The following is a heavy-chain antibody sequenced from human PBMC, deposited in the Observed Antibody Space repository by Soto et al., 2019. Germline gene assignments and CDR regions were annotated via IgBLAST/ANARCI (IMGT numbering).Heavy chain of an antibody. Sequence: PSETLSLTCTVSGDSISSGGYYWSWIRQHPGKGLEWIGYIYYSGSTYYNPSLKSRVTISVDTSKNQFSLKLSSVTAADTAVYYCARDSRRSSSWYPDAFDIWGQGTMVTVS. J-gene: IGHJ3*02. V-gene: IGHV4-31*03. CDR2: IYYSGST. D-gene: IGHD6-13*01. CDR1: GDSISSGGYY. CDR3: ARDSRRSSSWYPDAFDI.